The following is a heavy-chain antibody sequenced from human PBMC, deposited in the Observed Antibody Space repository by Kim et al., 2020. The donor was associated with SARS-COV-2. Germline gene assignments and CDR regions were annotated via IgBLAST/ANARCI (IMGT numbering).Heavy chain of an antibody. D-gene: IGHD4-17*01. CDR3: ARDFTVTTHYYYGMDV. V-gene: IGHV3-7*03. CDR1: GFTFSSYW. CDR2: IKQDGSEK. Sequence: GGSLRLSCAASGFTFSSYWMNWVRQAPGKGLEWVANIKQDGSEKYYVDSVKGRFTISRDNAKNSLYLQMNSLRAEDTAVYYCARDFTVTTHYYYGMDVWGQGTKVTVSS. J-gene: IGHJ6*02.